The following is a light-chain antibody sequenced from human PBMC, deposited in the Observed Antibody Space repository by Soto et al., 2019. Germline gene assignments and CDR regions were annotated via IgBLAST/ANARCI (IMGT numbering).Light chain of an antibody. CDR1: SGHSSYA. J-gene: IGLJ2*01. CDR3: QTWLTGIQV. V-gene: IGLV4-69*01. CDR2: LNSDGSH. Sequence: QLVLTQSPSASASLGASVKLTCTLSSGHSSYAIAWHQQRPEKGPRYLMKLNSDGSHSKGDGIPDRFSGSSSGAERYLTISSLQSEDEADYYCQTWLTGIQVFGGGTQLTVL.